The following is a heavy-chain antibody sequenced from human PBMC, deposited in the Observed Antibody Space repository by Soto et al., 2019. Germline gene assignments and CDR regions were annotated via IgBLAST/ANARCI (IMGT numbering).Heavy chain of an antibody. CDR3: AKDPRGNGDVTHYYNGMDV. Sequence: GGSLRLSCEVSGFRFSSYGVHWVRQAPGKGLEWVALISDDGRNTFYPDSVKGRFSISRDNSKNTVYLQMNSLRAEDTAVYYCAKDPRGNGDVTHYYNGMDVWGQGTLVTVSS. V-gene: IGHV3-30*18. D-gene: IGHD4-17*01. J-gene: IGHJ6*02. CDR2: ISDDGRNT. CDR1: GFRFSSYG.